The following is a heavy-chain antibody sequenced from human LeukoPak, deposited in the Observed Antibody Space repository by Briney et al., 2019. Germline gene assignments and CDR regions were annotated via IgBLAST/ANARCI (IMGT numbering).Heavy chain of an antibody. CDR3: ARHTATVTYPFDY. V-gene: IGHV1-18*01. D-gene: IGHD5-18*01. CDR1: GYTFTSYG. CDR2: ISAYNDNT. J-gene: IGHJ4*02. Sequence: ASMKVSCKASGYTFTSYGISWVRQAPGQGLEWMGWISAYNDNTNSAQKFQGRVTMTTDTSTSTAYMELRSLRSDDTAVYYCARHTATVTYPFDYWGQGTLVTVSS.